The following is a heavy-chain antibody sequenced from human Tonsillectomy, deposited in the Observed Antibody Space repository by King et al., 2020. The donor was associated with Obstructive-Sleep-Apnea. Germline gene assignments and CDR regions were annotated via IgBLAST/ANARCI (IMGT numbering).Heavy chain of an antibody. Sequence: QLQESGPGLVKPSQTLSLTCAVSGGSISSGGYSWSWIRQPPGKGLEWIGYIYYSWRTHYKPSLKSRVTISVDTSKNQFSLQLSSVTAAHTAVYYCARAPYCSSTSCYRGGSDWFDPWGQGTLVTVSA. CDR2: IYYSWRT. CDR1: GGSISSGGYS. J-gene: IGHJ5*02. D-gene: IGHD2-2*02. CDR3: ARAPYCSSTSCYRGGSDWFDP. V-gene: IGHV4-30-4*07.